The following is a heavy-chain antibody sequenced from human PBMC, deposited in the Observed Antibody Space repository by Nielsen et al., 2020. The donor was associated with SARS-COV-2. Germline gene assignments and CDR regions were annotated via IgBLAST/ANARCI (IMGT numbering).Heavy chain of an antibody. Sequence: GESLKISCAASGFTFGNYQMHWVRQAPGKGLEWLAIISYDGINEHYADSVKGRFTVSRDNSNDTLHLQMNSLRLEDTAVYYCARETLDHTSSFVDHWGQGALVTVSS. CDR1: GFTFGNYQ. J-gene: IGHJ5*02. CDR3: ARETLDHTSSFVDH. CDR2: ISYDGINE. D-gene: IGHD1-14*01. V-gene: IGHV3-30-3*01.